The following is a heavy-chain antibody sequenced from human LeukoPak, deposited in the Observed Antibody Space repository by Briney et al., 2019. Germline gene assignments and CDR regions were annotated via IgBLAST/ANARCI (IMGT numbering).Heavy chain of an antibody. D-gene: IGHD5-12*01. CDR2: IYPGDSDT. Sequence: GESLKISCKGSGYTFTTFWIGWVRQMPGKGLEWMVIIYPGDSDTRYSPSFQGQVTISADKSISTAYLQWSSLKASDTAMYYCARNGDSYDSPYDYWGQGTLVTVSS. CDR3: ARNGDSYDSPYDY. V-gene: IGHV5-51*01. J-gene: IGHJ4*02. CDR1: GYTFTTFW.